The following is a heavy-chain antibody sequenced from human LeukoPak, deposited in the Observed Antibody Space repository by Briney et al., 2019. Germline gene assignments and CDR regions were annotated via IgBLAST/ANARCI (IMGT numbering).Heavy chain of an antibody. CDR3: ARGVRWLQLSYFDY. CDR1: GGSISSGVYY. Sequence: PSETLSLTCPVSGGSISSGVYYWSWIRQHPGKGLEWIGYIYYSGSTYYNPSLESRVTISVDTSKNQFSLKLSSVTAAYTAVYYCARGVRWLQLSYFDYWGQGTLVTVSS. D-gene: IGHD5-24*01. CDR2: IYYSGST. V-gene: IGHV4-31*03. J-gene: IGHJ4*02.